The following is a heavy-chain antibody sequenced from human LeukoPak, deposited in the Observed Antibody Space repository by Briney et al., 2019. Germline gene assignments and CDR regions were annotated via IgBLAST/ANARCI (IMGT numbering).Heavy chain of an antibody. CDR3: ARGTAWNVQNWFDP. Sequence: SETLSLTCAVYGGSFSGYYWSWIRQPPVKGLEWIGEINHSGSTNYNPSLKSRVTISVDTSKNQFSLKLSSVTAADTAVYYCARGTAWNVQNWFDPWGQGTLVTVSS. J-gene: IGHJ5*02. V-gene: IGHV4-34*01. CDR2: INHSGST. D-gene: IGHD1-1*01. CDR1: GGSFSGYY.